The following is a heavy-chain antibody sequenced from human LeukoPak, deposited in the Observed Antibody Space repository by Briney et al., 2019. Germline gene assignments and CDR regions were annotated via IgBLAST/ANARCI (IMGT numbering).Heavy chain of an antibody. CDR2: IYSGGST. CDR1: GFTVSSNY. Sequence: GGSLRLSCAASGFTVSSNYMSWVRQAPGKGLEWVSVIYSGGSTYYADSVKGRFTISRHNSKNTLYLQMNSLRAEDTAVYYCARAESNRNYYGSGSYISWGQGTLVTVSS. J-gene: IGHJ5*02. D-gene: IGHD3-10*01. CDR3: ARAESNRNYYGSGSYIS. V-gene: IGHV3-53*04.